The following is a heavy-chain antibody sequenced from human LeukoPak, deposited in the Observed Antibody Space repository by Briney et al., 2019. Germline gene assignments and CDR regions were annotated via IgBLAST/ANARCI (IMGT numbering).Heavy chain of an antibody. D-gene: IGHD3-10*01. Sequence: PGGSLRLSCAASGFTFSSYAMSWVRQAPGKGLEWVSAISGSGGSTYYADSVKGRFTISRDNSKNTLCLQMNSLRAEDTAAYYCATYGSGSYYNNWFDPWGQGTLATVSS. CDR3: ATYGSGSYYNNWFDP. CDR2: ISGSGGST. J-gene: IGHJ5*02. CDR1: GFTFSSYA. V-gene: IGHV3-23*01.